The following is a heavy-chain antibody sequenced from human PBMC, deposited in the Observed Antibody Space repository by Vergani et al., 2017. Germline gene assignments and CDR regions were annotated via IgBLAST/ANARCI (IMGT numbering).Heavy chain of an antibody. CDR2: IIPLLNVT. CDR3: AILPILQSDLSLWDV. J-gene: IGHJ6*02. CDR1: GDTVNSYS. V-gene: IGHV1-69*02. D-gene: IGHD1-26*01. Sequence: QVQLIQSGAEVRKPGSSVKVSCKASGDTVNSYSITWVRQAPGQGLEWMGRIIPLLNVTTYAQRFQGRVSMTADESTSTVYMHLRTLKSADTAVYFCAILPILQSDLSLWDVWVQGATVTVSS.